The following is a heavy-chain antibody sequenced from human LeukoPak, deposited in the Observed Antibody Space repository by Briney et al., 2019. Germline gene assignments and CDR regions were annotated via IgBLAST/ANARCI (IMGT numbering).Heavy chain of an antibody. D-gene: IGHD6-13*01. Sequence: GGSLRLSCAASGFTFSSYSMNWVRQAPGKGLEWVSSTSSTSSSYIYYADSVKGRFTISRDNAKNSLYLQMNSLRAEDTAVYYCARFIAAPYYFDYWGRGTLVTVSS. CDR1: GFTFSSYS. V-gene: IGHV3-21*01. J-gene: IGHJ4*02. CDR2: TSSTSSSYI. CDR3: ARFIAAPYYFDY.